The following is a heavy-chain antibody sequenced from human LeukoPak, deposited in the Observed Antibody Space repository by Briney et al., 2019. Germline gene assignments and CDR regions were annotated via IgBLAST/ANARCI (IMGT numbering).Heavy chain of an antibody. CDR1: GFTFDDYA. CDR3: VRVLGVYYFDY. D-gene: IGHD3-16*01. V-gene: IGHV3-9*01. J-gene: IGHJ4*02. Sequence: GRSLRLSCAASGFTFDDYAMHWVRQAPGKGLEWVSGISWNSGSIGYADSVKGRFTISRDNAKNSLYLQMNSLRAEDTALYYCVRVLGVYYFDYWGQGTLVTVSS. CDR2: ISWNSGSI.